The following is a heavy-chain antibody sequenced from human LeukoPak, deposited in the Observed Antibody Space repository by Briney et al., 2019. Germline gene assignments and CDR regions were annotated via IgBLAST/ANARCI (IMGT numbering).Heavy chain of an antibody. J-gene: IGHJ4*02. Sequence: PGGSLRLSCAASGFTFSSYSMNWVRQAPGKGLEWVSSISSSSSYIYYTDSLKGRFTISRDNAKNSLYLQMNSLRAAATAVYYCARAYSSGWYRYWVRGAMVSVSS. CDR2: ISSSSSYI. D-gene: IGHD6-19*01. CDR3: ARAYSSGWYRY. CDR1: GFTFSSYS. V-gene: IGHV3-21*01.